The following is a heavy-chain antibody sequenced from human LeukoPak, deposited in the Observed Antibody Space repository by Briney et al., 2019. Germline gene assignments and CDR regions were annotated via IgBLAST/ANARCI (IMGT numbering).Heavy chain of an antibody. Sequence: GGSLRLSCAASGFTFSSYWMSWVRQAPGKGLEWVANIKQDGSEKYYVDSVKGRFTISRENAKNSLYLQMNSLRAEDTAVYYCARDTELLWFGNNGGFDPWGQGTLVTVSS. D-gene: IGHD3-10*01. CDR3: ARDTELLWFGNNGGFDP. J-gene: IGHJ5*02. CDR2: IKQDGSEK. V-gene: IGHV3-7*01. CDR1: GFTFSSYW.